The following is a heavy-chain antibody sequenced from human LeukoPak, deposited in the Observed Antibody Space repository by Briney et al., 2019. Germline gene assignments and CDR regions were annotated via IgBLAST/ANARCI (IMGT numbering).Heavy chain of an antibody. V-gene: IGHV3-23*01. D-gene: IGHD2-21*02. CDR3: AKRGVTGNFLDP. J-gene: IGHJ5*02. CDR2: VSGAGGNT. CDR1: GFTFSSYG. Sequence: PAGGSLRLSCAASGFTFSSYGMHWVRQAPGKGLEWVSAVSGAGGNTYYADSVKGRVTISRDNANNTVYLQMNSLRAEDTGVYYCAKRGVTGNFLDPWGQGTLVTVSS.